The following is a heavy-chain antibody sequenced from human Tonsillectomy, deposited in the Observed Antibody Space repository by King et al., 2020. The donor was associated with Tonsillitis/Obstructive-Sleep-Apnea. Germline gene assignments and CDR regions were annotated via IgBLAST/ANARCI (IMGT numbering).Heavy chain of an antibody. CDR2: ISNYGNSA. CDR1: GFTFSNYA. CDR3: VADYGDYTFDY. J-gene: IGHJ4*02. V-gene: IGHV3-64D*06. D-gene: IGHD4-17*01. Sequence: VQLVESGGGLVQPGGSLRLSCSASGFTFSNYAMHWVRQAPGKGLEYVSAISNYGNSAYYADSVKGRFTISRDNSKNTLYLQMSSLRAEEPAGYYCVADYGDYTFDYWGQGTLVTVSP.